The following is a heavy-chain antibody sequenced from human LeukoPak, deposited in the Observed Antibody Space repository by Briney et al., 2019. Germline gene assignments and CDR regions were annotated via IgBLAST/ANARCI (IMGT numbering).Heavy chain of an antibody. CDR1: GFTFSSYG. J-gene: IGHJ4*02. Sequence: GGSLRLSCAASGFTFSSYGMHWVRQAPGKGLEWVAVISYDGSNKYYADSVKGRFTISRDNSKNTLYLQMNSLRAGDTAVYFCTRGNYYGSRSYYDVYDYWGRGTLVTVSS. V-gene: IGHV3-30*03. CDR3: TRGNYYGSRSYYDVYDY. CDR2: ISYDGSNK. D-gene: IGHD3-10*01.